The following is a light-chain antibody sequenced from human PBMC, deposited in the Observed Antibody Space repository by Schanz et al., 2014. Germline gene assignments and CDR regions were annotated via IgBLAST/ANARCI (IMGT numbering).Light chain of an antibody. CDR1: SSNIGANDD. V-gene: IGLV1-40*01. Sequence: QSVLTQPPSMSGAPGQRVTIPCTGSSSNIGANDDVHWYQQFPGAAPKVLISGNTNRPSGVPERFSGSKSGTSASLAITGLQAEDEADYYCQSYDSSLSAWVFGGGTKLTVL. CDR2: GNT. CDR3: QSYDSSLSAWV. J-gene: IGLJ3*02.